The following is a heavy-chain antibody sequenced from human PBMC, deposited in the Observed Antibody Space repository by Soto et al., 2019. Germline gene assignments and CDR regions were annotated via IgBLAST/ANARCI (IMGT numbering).Heavy chain of an antibody. Sequence: SETLSLTCTVSGGSISSYYWSWFRQPPGKGLEWIGYIYYSGSTNYNPSLKSRVTISVDTSKNQFSLKLSSVTAADTAVYYCAKSAAGGSVDYWGQGTLVTVSS. D-gene: IGHD6-13*01. CDR2: IYYSGST. CDR3: AKSAAGGSVDY. J-gene: IGHJ4*02. CDR1: GGSISSYY. V-gene: IGHV4-59*12.